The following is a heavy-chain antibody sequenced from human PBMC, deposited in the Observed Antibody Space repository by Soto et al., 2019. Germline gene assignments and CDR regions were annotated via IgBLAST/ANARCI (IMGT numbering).Heavy chain of an antibody. J-gene: IGHJ4*02. D-gene: IGHD6-19*01. CDR2: IYYSGST. CDR1: GGSISSYY. V-gene: IGHV4-59*08. Sequence: SETLSLTCTVSGGSISSYYWSWIRQPPGKGLEWIGYIYYSGSTNYNPSLKSRVTISVDTSKNHFSLKLSSVTAADTAVYYCGRYSSGPIDYWGQGTLVTVSS. CDR3: GRYSSGPIDY.